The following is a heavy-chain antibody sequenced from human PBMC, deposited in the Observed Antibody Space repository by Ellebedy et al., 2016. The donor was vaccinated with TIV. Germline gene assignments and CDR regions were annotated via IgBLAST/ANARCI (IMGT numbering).Heavy chain of an antibody. D-gene: IGHD4-17*01. J-gene: IGHJ6*02. V-gene: IGHV3-7*03. Sequence: GGSLRLSCAVSGFSFSSYWMSWVRQAPGKGLEWVANIRQDGSKNYVDSVKGRFTISRDNAQNSLYLQMNSLRVEDTAVYFCARDGASGDYAPGQYGMDVWGQGTTVIVS. CDR3: ARDGASGDYAPGQYGMDV. CDR1: GFSFSSYW. CDR2: IRQDGSK.